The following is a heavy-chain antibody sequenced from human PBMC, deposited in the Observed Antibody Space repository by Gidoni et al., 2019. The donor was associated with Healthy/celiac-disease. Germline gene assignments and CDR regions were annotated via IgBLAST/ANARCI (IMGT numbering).Heavy chain of an antibody. CDR3: AKDSSSSSNWYFDL. V-gene: IGHV3-30*18. D-gene: IGHD6-6*01. J-gene: IGHJ2*01. Sequence: QVQLVESGGGVVQPGRSLRLSCAASGFTFSSYGMHWVRQAPGKGLEWVAVISYDGSNNYYADSVKGRFTISRDNSKNTLYLQMNSLRAEDTAVYYCAKDSSSSSNWYFDLWGRGTLVTVSS. CDR2: ISYDGSNN. CDR1: GFTFSSYG.